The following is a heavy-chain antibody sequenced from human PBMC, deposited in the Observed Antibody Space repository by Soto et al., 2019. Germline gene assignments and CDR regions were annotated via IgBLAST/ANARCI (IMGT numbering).Heavy chain of an antibody. CDR2: INHSGST. CDR3: ARASIAARPYFDY. J-gene: IGHJ4*02. V-gene: IGHV4-34*01. CDR1: GGSFSGYY. Sequence: QVQLQQWGAGLLKPSETLSLTCAVYGGSFSGYYWSWIRQPPGKGREWIGEINHSGSTNYNPSLKSRVTISVDTSKNQFSLKLSSLTAADTAVYYCARASIAARPYFDYWGQGTLVTVSS. D-gene: IGHD6-6*01.